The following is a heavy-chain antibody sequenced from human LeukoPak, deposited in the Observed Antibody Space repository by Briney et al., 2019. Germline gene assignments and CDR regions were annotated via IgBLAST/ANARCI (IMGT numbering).Heavy chain of an antibody. V-gene: IGHV1-18*01. Sequence: ASVKVSCKASGYTFTSYGISWVRQAPGQGLEWMGWISAYNGNTNYAQKLQGRVTMTTDTSTSTAYMELRSLRSDDTAVYYCAREREGIRLGELSYSDYWGQGTLLTVSS. J-gene: IGHJ4*02. D-gene: IGHD3-16*02. CDR3: AREREGIRLGELSYSDY. CDR2: ISAYNGNT. CDR1: GYTFTSYG.